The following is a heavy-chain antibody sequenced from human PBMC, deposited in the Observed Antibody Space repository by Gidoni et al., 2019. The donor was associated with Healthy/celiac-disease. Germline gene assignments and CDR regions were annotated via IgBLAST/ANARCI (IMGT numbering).Heavy chain of an antibody. CDR1: GSTFSSYG. Sequence: VQLVESGGGVVQRGRSLRLSCPASGSTFSSYGRNWVRQAPGKGLEWLAVISYAGSNQSYADSVKGRFTISRDNSKNTLYLQMHRPRAEDTAVYYCAKDDTLNDRSGFDYWGQGTLVTVSS. CDR2: ISYAGSNQ. CDR3: AKDDTLNDRSGFDY. J-gene: IGHJ4*02. D-gene: IGHD3-22*01. V-gene: IGHV3-30*18.